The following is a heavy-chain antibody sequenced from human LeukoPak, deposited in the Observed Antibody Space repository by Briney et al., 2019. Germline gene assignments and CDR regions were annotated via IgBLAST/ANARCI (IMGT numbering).Heavy chain of an antibody. CDR2: IYSGGST. V-gene: IGHV3-53*01. J-gene: IGHJ4*02. D-gene: IGHD3-22*01. CDR1: GFTVSNNY. Sequence: GGSLRLSCAASGFTVSNNYMSWVRQAPGKGLEWDSLIYSGGSTYYADSVKGRFTISRDNSKNTLYLQMNSLRAEDTAVYYCATYSSLDYWGQGTLVTVSS. CDR3: ATYSSLDY.